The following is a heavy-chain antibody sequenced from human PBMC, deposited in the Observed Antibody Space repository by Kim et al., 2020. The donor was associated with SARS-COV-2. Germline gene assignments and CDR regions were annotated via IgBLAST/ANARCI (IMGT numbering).Heavy chain of an antibody. Sequence: SETLSLTCTVSGGSITSTTNYWGWVRQPPGKGLEWIGSTYYRGSTFYNASLKSRVTMSVDTSKTQFSLRLRSVTAADTAVYYCARDSGPVGYGTIDSWSQGTLVTVSS. D-gene: IGHD5-12*01. CDR1: GGSITSTTNY. CDR3: ARDSGPVGYGTIDS. J-gene: IGHJ4*02. CDR2: TYYRGST. V-gene: IGHV4-39*02.